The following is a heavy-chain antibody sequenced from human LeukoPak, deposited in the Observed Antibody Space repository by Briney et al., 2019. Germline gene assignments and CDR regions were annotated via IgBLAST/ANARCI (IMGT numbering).Heavy chain of an antibody. V-gene: IGHV3-21*01. J-gene: IGHJ6*02. Sequence: GGSLRLSCAASGFTFSSYSMNWVRQAPGKGLEWVSSISSSSSYIYYADSVKGRFTISRDNAKNSLYLQMNSLRAEDTAVYYCARGGVAARPRYYYYGMDVWGQGTTVTVSS. CDR3: ARGGVAARPRYYYYGMDV. CDR2: ISSSSSYI. D-gene: IGHD6-6*01. CDR1: GFTFSSYS.